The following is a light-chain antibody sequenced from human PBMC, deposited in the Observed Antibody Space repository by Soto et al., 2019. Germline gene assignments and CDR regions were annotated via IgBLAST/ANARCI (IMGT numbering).Light chain of an antibody. CDR3: SSDTTTSRL. J-gene: IGLJ2*01. Sequence: QSALTQPASVSGSPGQSITISCTGTSSDIGANKYVSWFQQRPGKAPTLIIYEVSNRPSGVSTPFSGSKSGNTASLTIPGLLHEDEYDYYCSSDTTTSRLFGGGTKLTVL. V-gene: IGLV2-14*01. CDR1: SSDIGANKY. CDR2: EVS.